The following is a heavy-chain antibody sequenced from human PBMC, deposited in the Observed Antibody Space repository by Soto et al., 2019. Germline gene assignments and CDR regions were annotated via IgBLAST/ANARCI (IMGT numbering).Heavy chain of an antibody. D-gene: IGHD2-21*01. CDR3: ARSVIHRAFDI. Sequence: QITLKESGPTLVKPTQTLTLTCTFSGFSLSTSGVGVGWIRQPPGKALEWLALIYWDDDKRYSPSLKSRLTIPKDTPKNQVVLTMTNMDPVDTATYYCARSVIHRAFDIWGQGTMVTVSS. CDR2: IYWDDDK. J-gene: IGHJ3*02. V-gene: IGHV2-5*02. CDR1: GFSLSTSGVG.